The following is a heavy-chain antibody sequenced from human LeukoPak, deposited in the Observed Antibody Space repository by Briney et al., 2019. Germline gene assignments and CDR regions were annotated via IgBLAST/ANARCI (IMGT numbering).Heavy chain of an antibody. CDR1: GYTFINYV. CDR2: VSAYNSNT. D-gene: IGHD3-16*01. CDR3: ARDPSLGLYTGGMEAFDI. J-gene: IGHJ3*02. Sequence: ASVKVSCKASGYTFINYVISWVRQAPGQGLEWMGWVSAYNSNTNYAQKVQGRVTMTTDTSTSTAYMELRSLRSDDTAVYYCARDPSLGLYTGGMEAFDIWGQGTMVTVSS. V-gene: IGHV1-18*01.